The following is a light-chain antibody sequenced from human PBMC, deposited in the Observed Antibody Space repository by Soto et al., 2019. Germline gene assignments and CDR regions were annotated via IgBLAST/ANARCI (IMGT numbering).Light chain of an antibody. CDR1: SSDVGGYNY. V-gene: IGLV2-14*01. CDR2: DVS. J-gene: IGLJ3*02. Sequence: QSALTQPGSVSGSPGQSITISCTGTSSDVGGYNYVSWYQQHPGKAPKLMIYDVSNRPSGVSNRFSGSKSGNTASLTISGLQAEDEDDYYCSSYTSSSLWVFGGGTKLTVL. CDR3: SSYTSSSLWV.